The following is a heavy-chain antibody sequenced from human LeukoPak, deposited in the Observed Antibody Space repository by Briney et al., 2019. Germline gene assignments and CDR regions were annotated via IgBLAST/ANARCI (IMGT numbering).Heavy chain of an antibody. V-gene: IGHV1-2*02. CDR3: ARVYGSGSGYMDV. D-gene: IGHD3-10*01. CDR1: GYTFTGYY. Sequence: ASVKVSCKASGYTFTGYYMHWVRQAPGQGLEWMGWFNPNSGFTNYAQKLQGRVTMTTDTSTSTAYMELRSLRSDDTAVYYCARVYGSGSGYMDVWGKGTTVTVSS. J-gene: IGHJ6*03. CDR2: FNPNSGFT.